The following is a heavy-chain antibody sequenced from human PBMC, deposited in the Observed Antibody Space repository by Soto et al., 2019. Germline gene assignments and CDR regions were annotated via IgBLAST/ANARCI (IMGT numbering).Heavy chain of an antibody. J-gene: IGHJ4*02. CDR3: ARGLHYYDSTGSYPSYFDS. D-gene: IGHD3-22*01. Sequence: SETLSLTCTVSGGSISSSSYYWGWIRQPPGKGLEWIGDMYYSGYSNYNPSLKSRLAMSIDTSKNQFSLDLNSVTAEDTAVYYCARGLHYYDSTGSYPSYFDSWGQGTLVTVSS. CDR2: MYYSGYS. CDR1: GGSISSSSYY. V-gene: IGHV4-30-4*08.